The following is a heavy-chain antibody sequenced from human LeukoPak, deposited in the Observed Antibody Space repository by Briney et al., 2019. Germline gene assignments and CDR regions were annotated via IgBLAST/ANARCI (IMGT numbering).Heavy chain of an antibody. CDR3: AKDGPSQYDYVWGSYRPPFDY. J-gene: IGHJ4*02. CDR2: ISGSGGST. D-gene: IGHD3-16*02. Sequence: GGSLRLSCAASGFTFSSYAMSWVRQAPGKALEWVSAISGSGGSTYYADSVKGRFTISRDNSKNTLYLQMNSLRAEDTAVYYCAKDGPSQYDYVWGSYRPPFDYWGQGTLVTVSS. CDR1: GFTFSSYA. V-gene: IGHV3-23*01.